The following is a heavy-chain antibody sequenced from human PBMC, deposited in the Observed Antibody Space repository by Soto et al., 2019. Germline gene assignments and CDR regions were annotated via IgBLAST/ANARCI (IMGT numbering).Heavy chain of an antibody. V-gene: IGHV2-5*02. CDR3: AHRVLRTVFGLVTTTAIYFDF. D-gene: IGHD3-3*01. CDR2: IYWDDDK. CDR1: GFSLTTSGVV. Sequence: QITLNESGPTVVRPTETLTLTCRFSGFSLTTSGVVVGWIRQSPGKAPEGLALIYWDDDKRYSASLKSRLTITKDTSKIQVVLTVSDLDPTDTATYYCAHRVLRTVFGLVTTTAIYFDFWGQGTPVAVSS. J-gene: IGHJ4*02.